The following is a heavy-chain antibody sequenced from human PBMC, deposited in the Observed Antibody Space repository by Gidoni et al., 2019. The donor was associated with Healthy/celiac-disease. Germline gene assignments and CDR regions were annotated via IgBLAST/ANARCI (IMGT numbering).Heavy chain of an antibody. CDR1: GGSISSSSYY. V-gene: IGHV4-39*07. Sequence: QLQLQESGPGLVKPSETLSLTCPVSGGSISSSSYYWGWIRQPPGKGLEWIGSIYYSGSTYYNPSLKSRVTISVDTSKNQFSLKLSSVTAADTAVYYCARAEGAGSPFDYWGQGTLVTVSS. D-gene: IGHD3-10*01. J-gene: IGHJ4*02. CDR2: IYYSGST. CDR3: ARAEGAGSPFDY.